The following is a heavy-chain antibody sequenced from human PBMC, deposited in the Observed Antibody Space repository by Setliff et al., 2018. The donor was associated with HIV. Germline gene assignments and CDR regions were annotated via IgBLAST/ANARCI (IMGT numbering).Heavy chain of an antibody. J-gene: IGHJ6*02. Sequence: SETLSLTCTVSGGSINSGSYYWTWIRQPAGKGLEWIGHIYTSGSTNYNPSLQSRVTLSVDTSKNQFSLRLSSVTAADTAVYYCARDNYYNFWSGYWGMDVWGQGTTVTVSS. D-gene: IGHD3-3*01. CDR3: ARDNYYNFWSGYWGMDV. CDR2: IYTSGST. CDR1: GGSINSGSYY. V-gene: IGHV4-61*09.